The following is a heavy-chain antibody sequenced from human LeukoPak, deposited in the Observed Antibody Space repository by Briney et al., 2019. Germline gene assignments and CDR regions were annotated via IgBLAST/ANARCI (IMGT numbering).Heavy chain of an antibody. CDR1: GFTFSSYE. Sequence: GGSLRLSCAASGFTFSSYEMNWVRQAPGKGLEWVSYISSSGSNIYYADSVKGRFTISRDNAKNSLYLQMNNLRAEDTAVYYCARILSMNSYWGRGTLVAVSS. CDR3: ARILSMNSY. V-gene: IGHV3-48*03. CDR2: ISSSGSNI. D-gene: IGHD3-9*01. J-gene: IGHJ4*02.